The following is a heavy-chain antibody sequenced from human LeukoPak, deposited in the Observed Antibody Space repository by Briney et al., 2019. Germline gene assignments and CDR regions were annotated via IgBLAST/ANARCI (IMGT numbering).Heavy chain of an antibody. Sequence: PGGSLRLSCAASGFTFSRYWMSWVRQAPGKGLEWVANIKQDGSEKYYVDSVKGRFTISRDNAKNSLFLQMNSLRAEDTAVYYCARHLSGSELQEYWGQGTLVTVSS. CDR2: IKQDGSEK. V-gene: IGHV3-7*01. J-gene: IGHJ4*02. CDR3: ARHLSGSELQEY. CDR1: GFTFSRYW. D-gene: IGHD1-26*01.